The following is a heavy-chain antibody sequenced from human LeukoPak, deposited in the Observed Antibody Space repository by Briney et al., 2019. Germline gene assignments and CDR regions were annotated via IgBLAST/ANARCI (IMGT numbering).Heavy chain of an antibody. J-gene: IGHJ5*02. V-gene: IGHV3-21*01. D-gene: IGHD2-2*02. CDR3: ARFDCSSTSCYTGWFDP. CDR1: GFTFSIYS. CDR2: ITSSSSYI. Sequence: PGGSLRLSCAASGFTFSIYSMNWVRQAPGKGLEWVSSITSSSSYIYYADSVKGRFTISRDNAKNSLYLRMNTLRAEDTAVYYCARFDCSSTSCYTGWFDPWGQGTLVTVSS.